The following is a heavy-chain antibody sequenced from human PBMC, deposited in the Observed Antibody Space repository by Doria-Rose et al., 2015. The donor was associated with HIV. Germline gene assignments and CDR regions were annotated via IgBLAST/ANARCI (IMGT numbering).Heavy chain of an antibody. D-gene: IGHD6-13*01. CDR3: ARIKSSRWYHKYYFDF. J-gene: IGHJ4*02. Sequence: QVTLKESGPVLVKPTETLTLTCTVSGVSLSSPGMGVSWIRQPPGQALEWLANILSDDERSYKSSLKSRLTISRGTSKSQVVLTMTDMDPVDTATYYCARIKSSRWYHKYYFDFWGQGTLVIVSA. CDR2: ILSDDER. CDR1: GVSLSSPGMG. V-gene: IGHV2-26*01.